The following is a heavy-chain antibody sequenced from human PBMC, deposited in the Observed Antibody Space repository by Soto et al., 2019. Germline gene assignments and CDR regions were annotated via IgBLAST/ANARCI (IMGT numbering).Heavy chain of an antibody. Sequence: KFQGRVTITRDTSASTAYMELSSLRSEDTAVYYCARVVAVPADFDYWGQGTLVTVSS. D-gene: IGHD6-19*01. CDR3: ARVVAVPADFDY. J-gene: IGHJ4*02. V-gene: IGHV1-3*01.